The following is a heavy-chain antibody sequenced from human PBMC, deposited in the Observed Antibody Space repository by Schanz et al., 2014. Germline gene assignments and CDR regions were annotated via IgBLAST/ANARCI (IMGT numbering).Heavy chain of an antibody. Sequence: EVQLLESGGGLVQPGGSLRLSCAASGFTFSAYAMSWVRQAPGKGLEWVSVIGVDGTTTYYADSVKGRFTISRDNSKNTLYLQMDSLRAEDTAVYFCAKKVPAYNPFDSWGQGTPVTVSS. CDR3: AKKVPAYNPFDS. CDR2: IGVDGTTT. CDR1: GFTFSAYA. J-gene: IGHJ4*02. D-gene: IGHD1-1*01. V-gene: IGHV3-23*01.